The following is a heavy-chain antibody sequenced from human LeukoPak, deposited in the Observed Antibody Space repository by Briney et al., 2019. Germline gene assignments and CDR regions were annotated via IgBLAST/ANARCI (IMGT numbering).Heavy chain of an antibody. CDR2: ISYDGSNK. Sequence: GGSLRLSCAASGFTFSRYAMHWVRQTPGKGLEWVAVISYDGSNKYYADSVKGRFTISRDNSKNTLYLQMNSLRAEDTAVYYCARVRPGYQLPDYYYGVDVWGQGTTVTVSS. J-gene: IGHJ6*02. D-gene: IGHD2-2*01. CDR3: ARVRPGYQLPDYYYGVDV. V-gene: IGHV3-30-3*01. CDR1: GFTFSRYA.